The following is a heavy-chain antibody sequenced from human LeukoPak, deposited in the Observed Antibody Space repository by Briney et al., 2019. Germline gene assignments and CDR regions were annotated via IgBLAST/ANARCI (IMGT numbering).Heavy chain of an antibody. V-gene: IGHV6-1*01. CDR3: AREMATIHFDY. J-gene: IGHJ4*02. D-gene: IGHD5-24*01. CDR2: TYYRSKRYH. Sequence: SYALSLTCPISGDRVSSNIAAWNWITQSPSRGLECLGRTYYRSKRYHDFAEYVKSQITINTDTSKNQFSLQLNSVTPEDTAVYYCAREMATIHFDYWGQGTLVTVSS. CDR1: GDRVSSNIAA.